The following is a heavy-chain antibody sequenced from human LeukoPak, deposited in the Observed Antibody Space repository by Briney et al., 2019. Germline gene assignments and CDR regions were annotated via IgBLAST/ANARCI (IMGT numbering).Heavy chain of an antibody. J-gene: IGHJ4*02. CDR1: GGSISSSSYY. CDR2: IYYSGST. V-gene: IGHV4-39*01. CDR3: ARHAGMGYSSGWYFFDY. Sequence: SETLSLTCTVSGGSISSSSYYWGWIRQPPGKGLEWIGSIYYSGSTYYNPSLKRRVTISVDTSKNQFPLKMSSVTAADTAVYYCARHAGMGYSSGWYFFDYWGQGTLVTVSS. D-gene: IGHD6-19*01.